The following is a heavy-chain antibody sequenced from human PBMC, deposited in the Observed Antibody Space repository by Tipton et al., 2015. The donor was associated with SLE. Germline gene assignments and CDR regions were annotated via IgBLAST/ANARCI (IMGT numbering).Heavy chain of an antibody. CDR2: IYIGGSK. D-gene: IGHD1/OR15-1a*01. V-gene: IGHV3-66*02. CDR3: ARGKGHSSDWHKCWFET. Sequence: GLVKPSGTLSLTCAVYGGSFSDYYWSWIRQAPGKGLEWVSVIYIGGSKYYGDSVKGRVTISRDTSRNTLDLQMNNLRPEDTAVYYCARGKGHSSDWHKCWFETWGQGTLVTVSS. J-gene: IGHJ5*02. CDR1: GGSFSDYY.